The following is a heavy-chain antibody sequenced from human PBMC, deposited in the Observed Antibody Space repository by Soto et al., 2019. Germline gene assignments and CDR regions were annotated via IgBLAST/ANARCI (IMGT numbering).Heavy chain of an antibody. Sequence: PSETLSLTCAVYGGSFSGYYWSWIRQPPGKGLEWIGEINHSGSTNYNPSLKSRVTISVDTSKNQFSLKLSSVTAADTAVYYCARGGITIFGVVFFWFDPWGQGTLVTVSS. D-gene: IGHD3-3*01. CDR3: ARGGITIFGVVFFWFDP. CDR2: INHSGST. CDR1: GGSFSGYY. J-gene: IGHJ5*02. V-gene: IGHV4-34*01.